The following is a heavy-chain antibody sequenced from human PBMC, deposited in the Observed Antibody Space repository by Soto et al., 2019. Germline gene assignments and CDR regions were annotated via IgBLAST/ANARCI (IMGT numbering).Heavy chain of an antibody. Sequence: EVQLVESGGGLVQPGGSLRLSCIASGFTFSSYWMSWVRQAPGKGLEWVANIKEDASETHYGDSVKGRFSISRDNAKNSLYLQMDSLRAEDTAIYYCARYLSSGPIDYWGQGTLVTVSS. CDR2: IKEDASET. J-gene: IGHJ4*02. D-gene: IGHD2-8*02. CDR3: ARYLSSGPIDY. CDR1: GFTFSSYW. V-gene: IGHV3-7*04.